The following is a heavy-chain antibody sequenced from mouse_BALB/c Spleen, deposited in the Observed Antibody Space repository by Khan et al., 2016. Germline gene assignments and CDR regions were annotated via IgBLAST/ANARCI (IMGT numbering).Heavy chain of an antibody. D-gene: IGHD2-4*01. J-gene: IGHJ3*01. V-gene: IGHV3-8*02. CDR3: ARYQSTMTLFDY. CDR2: ISYSGST. CDR1: GDSITSGY. Sequence: EVQLQESGPSLVKPSQTLSLTCSVTGDSITSGYWNWIRKFPGNKLEYMGYISYSGSTYYNPSLKSRISITRDTSKNQYYLQLNSVTTEDTATYYCARYQSTMTLFDYWGQVTLVTVSA.